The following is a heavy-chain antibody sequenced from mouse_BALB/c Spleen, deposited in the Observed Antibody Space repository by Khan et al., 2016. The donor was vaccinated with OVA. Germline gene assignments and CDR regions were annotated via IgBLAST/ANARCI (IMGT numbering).Heavy chain of an antibody. CDR3: ARSPYGNFAY. Sequence: EVELVESGGGLVKPGGSLKLSCAASGFTFSTYAMSWVRRTPEKRLEWVATISSDGDYTYYPDNVTGRFTISRDNAKNTLYLQMSSLRSEDTAMYYCARSPYGNFAYWGQGTLVTVSA. V-gene: IGHV5-9-3*01. D-gene: IGHD2-1*01. J-gene: IGHJ3*01. CDR2: ISSDGDYT. CDR1: GFTFSTYA.